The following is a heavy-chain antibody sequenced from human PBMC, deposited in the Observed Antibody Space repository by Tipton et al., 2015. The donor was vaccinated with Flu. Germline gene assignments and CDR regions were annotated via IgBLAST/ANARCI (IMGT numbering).Heavy chain of an antibody. J-gene: IGHJ5*02. Sequence: TLSLTCTVSGGSISSGGYYWSWIRQPAGKGLEWIGRIYTSGSTNYNPSLKSRVTISVDTSKNQFSLKLSSVTAADTAVYYCARDRVGDYSGFDPWGQGTLVTVSS. CDR1: GGSISSGGYY. CDR3: ARDRVGDYSGFDP. D-gene: IGHD4-17*01. CDR2: IYTSGST. V-gene: IGHV4-61*02.